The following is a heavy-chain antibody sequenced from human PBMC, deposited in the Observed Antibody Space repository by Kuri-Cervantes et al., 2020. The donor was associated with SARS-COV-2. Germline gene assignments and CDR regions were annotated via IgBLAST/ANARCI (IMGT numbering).Heavy chain of an antibody. V-gene: IGHV3-20*04. J-gene: IGHJ4*02. CDR3: ARDTRRRSGNLPFDY. D-gene: IGHD3-3*01. Sequence: GGSLRLSCTVSGGSISSSSYYWGWIRQPPGKGLEWVSGINWNGGSTGYADSVKGRFTISRDNAKNSLYLQMNSLRAEDTALYYCARDTRRRSGNLPFDYWGQGTLVTVSS. CDR1: GGSISSSSYY. CDR2: INWNGGST.